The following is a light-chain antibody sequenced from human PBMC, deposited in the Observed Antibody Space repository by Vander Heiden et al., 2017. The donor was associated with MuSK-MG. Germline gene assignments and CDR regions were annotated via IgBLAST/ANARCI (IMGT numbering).Light chain of an antibody. CDR3: QQHNSYSQGA. J-gene: IGKJ1*01. CDR2: KAS. V-gene: IGKV1-5*03. CDR1: QSISSW. Sequence: DIQMTQSPSTLSASVGDRVTITCRASQSISSWLAWYQQKPGKAPKLLIYKASSLESGVPSRFSGSGYGKEFTLTISSRQPDDFAAYYCQQHNSYSQGAFGQGTKVEIK.